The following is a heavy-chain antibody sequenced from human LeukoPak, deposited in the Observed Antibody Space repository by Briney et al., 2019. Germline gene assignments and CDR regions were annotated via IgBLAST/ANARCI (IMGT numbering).Heavy chain of an antibody. CDR2: IKSKTDGGTT. CDR3: TTDHDGYTAMVYYYFYCGMDV. CDR1: GFTFSNAW. V-gene: IGHV3-15*01. J-gene: IGHJ6*02. Sequence: PGGSLRLSCAASGFTFSNAWMSWVRQAPGKGLEWVGRIKSKTDGGTTDYAAPVKGRFTISRDDSKNTLYLQMNSLKTEDTAVYYCTTDHDGYTAMVYYYFYCGMDVWGQGTTVTVSS. D-gene: IGHD5-18*01.